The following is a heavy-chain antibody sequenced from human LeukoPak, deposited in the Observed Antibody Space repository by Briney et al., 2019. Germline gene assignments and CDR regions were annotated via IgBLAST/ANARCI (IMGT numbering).Heavy chain of an antibody. Sequence: PGGSLRLSCAPSGFTFSAYAMSWVRQAPGKGLEWVTSITGYGDRTYYADSVKGRLTISRDNSKNTLYLQLNSLRAEDTAVYYCAKDRSWIIDAWFDSWGQGTLVTVSS. CDR3: AKDRSWIIDAWFDS. J-gene: IGHJ5*01. CDR1: GFTFSAYA. V-gene: IGHV3-23*01. CDR2: ITGYGDRT. D-gene: IGHD1-1*01.